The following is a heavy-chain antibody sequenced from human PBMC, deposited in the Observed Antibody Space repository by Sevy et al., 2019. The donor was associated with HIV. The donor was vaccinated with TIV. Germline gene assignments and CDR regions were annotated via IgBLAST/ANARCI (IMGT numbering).Heavy chain of an antibody. V-gene: IGHV5-51*07. D-gene: IGHD4-17*01. CDR1: GYSFISYW. CDR2: IYPGDSDT. CDR3: ARQLTTVTRADAFDI. Sequence: GESLKISCKGSGYSFISYWIGWVHQMPGKGLEWMGIIYPGDSDTRYSPSFQGQVTISADKSISTAYLQWSSLKASDTAMYYCARQLTTVTRADAFDIWGQGTMVTVSS. J-gene: IGHJ3*02.